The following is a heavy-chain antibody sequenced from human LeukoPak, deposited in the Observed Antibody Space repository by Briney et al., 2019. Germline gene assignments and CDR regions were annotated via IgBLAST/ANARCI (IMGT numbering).Heavy chain of an antibody. CDR1: RFPFSSYS. J-gene: IGHJ4*02. CDR3: ARDGGNWNFDY. D-gene: IGHD1-1*01. Sequence: PGGSLRLSCAATRFPFSSYSMNWVRQAAGKGLEWVSYISSSSSTIYYADSVKGRFTISRDNAKNSLYLQMNSLRAEDTAVYYCARDGGNWNFDYWGQGTLVTVSS. CDR2: ISSSSSTI. V-gene: IGHV3-48*01.